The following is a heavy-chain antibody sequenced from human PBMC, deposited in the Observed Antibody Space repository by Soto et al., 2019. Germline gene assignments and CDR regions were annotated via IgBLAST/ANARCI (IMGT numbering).Heavy chain of an antibody. CDR2: IYSGGST. J-gene: IGHJ3*02. CDR3: ARASGKLLWFGELFLDAFDI. Sequence: GGSLRLSCAASGFTVSSNHMSWVRQAPGKGLEWVSVIYSGGSTYYADSVKGRFTISRHNFKNTLYLQMNSLRAEDTAVYYCARASGKLLWFGELFLDAFDIWGQGTMVTVSS. CDR1: GFTVSSNH. D-gene: IGHD3-10*01. V-gene: IGHV3-53*04.